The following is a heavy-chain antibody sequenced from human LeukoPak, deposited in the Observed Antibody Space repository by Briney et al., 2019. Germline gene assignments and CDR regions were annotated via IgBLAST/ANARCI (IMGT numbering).Heavy chain of an antibody. CDR2: IIPILGIA. CDR3: ARGTMIESAFDI. J-gene: IGHJ3*02. V-gene: IGHV1-69*04. CDR1: GGTFSSYA. D-gene: IGHD3-22*01. Sequence: GSSVKVSCKASGGTFSSYAISWVRQAPGQGLEWMGRIIPILGIANYAQKFQGRVTITADKSTSTAYMELSSLRSEDTAVYYCARGTMIESAFDIWGQGTMVTVSS.